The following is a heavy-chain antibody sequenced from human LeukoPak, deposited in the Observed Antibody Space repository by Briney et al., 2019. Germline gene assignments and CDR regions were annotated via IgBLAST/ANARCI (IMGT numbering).Heavy chain of an antibody. J-gene: IGHJ4*02. CDR3: ARQYDYGGKTENPALDY. V-gene: IGHV4-34*01. D-gene: IGHD4-23*01. Sequence: GSLRLSCAASGFTFMTYSMNWVRQPPGKGLEWIGEINHSGSTNYNPSLKSRVTISVDTSKNQFSLKLSSVTAADTAVYYCARQYDYGGKTENPALDYWGQGILVTVSS. CDR1: GFTFMTYS. CDR2: INHSGST.